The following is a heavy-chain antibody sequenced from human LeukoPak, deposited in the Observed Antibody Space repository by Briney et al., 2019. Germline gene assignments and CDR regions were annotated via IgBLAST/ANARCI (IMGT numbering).Heavy chain of an antibody. CDR1: GFTFSSYS. CDR3: ARGHSSGWYYFDY. D-gene: IGHD6-19*01. Sequence: GGSLRLSCAASGFTFSSYSMNWVRQAPGKGLEWVSSIGSRSSYIYYADSVKGRFTISRDNAKNSLYLQMNSLRAEDTAVYYCARGHSSGWYYFDYWGQGTLVTVSS. J-gene: IGHJ4*02. V-gene: IGHV3-21*01. CDR2: IGSRSSYI.